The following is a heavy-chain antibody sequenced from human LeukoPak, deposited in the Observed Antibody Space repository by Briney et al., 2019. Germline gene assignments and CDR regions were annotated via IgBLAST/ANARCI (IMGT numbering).Heavy chain of an antibody. CDR3: AREPGLVTASFDY. CDR1: GGSISDYY. CDR2: SYHRGST. D-gene: IGHD2-21*02. Sequence: PSETLSLTCTVSGGSISDYYWSWIRQSPGKGLEWIGWSYHRGSTSYNPSLKSRIAISVDTSKDQFSLKLTSVTAADTAVYYCAREPGLVTASFDYWGQGTLVTVSS. J-gene: IGHJ4*02. V-gene: IGHV4-59*01.